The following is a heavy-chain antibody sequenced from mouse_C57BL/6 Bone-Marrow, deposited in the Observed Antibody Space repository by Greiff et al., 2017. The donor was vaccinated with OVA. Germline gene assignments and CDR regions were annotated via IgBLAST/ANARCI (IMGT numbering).Heavy chain of an antibody. D-gene: IGHD1-1*01. J-gene: IGHJ1*03. CDR1: GYTFTSYW. CDR3: AGYSRIYYYGTWYFDV. Sequence: QVQLQQPGAELVKPGASVKLSCKASGYTFTSYWMHWVKQRPGQGLEWIGMIHPNSGSTNYNEKFKSKATLTVDKSSSTAYMQLSSLTSEDSAVCYCAGYSRIYYYGTWYFDVGGTGTTVTVSS. CDR2: IHPNSGST. V-gene: IGHV1-64*01.